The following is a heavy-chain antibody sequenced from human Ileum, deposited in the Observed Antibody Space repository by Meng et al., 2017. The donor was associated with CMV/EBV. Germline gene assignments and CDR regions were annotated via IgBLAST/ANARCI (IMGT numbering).Heavy chain of an antibody. CDR3: AREGGPKRFDS. D-gene: IGHD2-15*01. V-gene: IGHV3-11*06. J-gene: IGHJ4*02. CDR2: ISDSGIYT. Sequence: QVRLVESGGRLVKPGGSLRLACAASGFTFSDYQINWIRQAPGKGLEWISYISDSGIYTKYTDSVKGRFTISRDNDMDSVYLQMDSLRDEDTAVYFCAREGGPKRFDSWGQGTLVTASS. CDR1: GFTFSDYQ.